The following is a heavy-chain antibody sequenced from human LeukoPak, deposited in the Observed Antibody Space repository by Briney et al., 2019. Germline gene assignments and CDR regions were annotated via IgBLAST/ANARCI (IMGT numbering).Heavy chain of an antibody. V-gene: IGHV3-23*01. CDR3: AKVTAGYYDSSGNFDY. Sequence: GGSLRLFCAASGFTFSSYAMSWVRQAPGKGLEWVSAISGSGGSTYYADSVKGRFTISRDNSKNTLYLQMNSLRAEDTAVYYCAKVTAGYYDSSGNFDYWGQGTLVTVSS. CDR2: ISGSGGST. J-gene: IGHJ4*02. D-gene: IGHD3-22*01. CDR1: GFTFSSYA.